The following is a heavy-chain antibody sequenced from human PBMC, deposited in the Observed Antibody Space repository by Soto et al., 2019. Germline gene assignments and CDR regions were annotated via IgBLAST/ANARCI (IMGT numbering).Heavy chain of an antibody. CDR3: TTGPCSSTSCYRFYAFDI. V-gene: IGHV3-15*01. D-gene: IGHD2-2*01. Sequence: EVQLVESGGGLVKPGGSLRLSCAASGFTFSNAWMSWVRQAPGKGLEWVGRIKSKTDGGTTDYAAPVKGRFTISRDDSKNTLYLQMNSLKTEDTAVYYCTTGPCSSTSCYRFYAFDIWGQGTMVTVSS. J-gene: IGHJ3*02. CDR2: IKSKTDGGTT. CDR1: GFTFSNAW.